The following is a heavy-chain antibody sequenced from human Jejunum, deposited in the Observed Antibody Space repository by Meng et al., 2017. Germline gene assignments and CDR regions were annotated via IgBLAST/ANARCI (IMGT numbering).Heavy chain of an antibody. V-gene: IGHV3-7*01. CDR3: ARVGVHGDFDY. J-gene: IGHJ4*02. D-gene: IGHD3-3*01. Sequence: GGSLRLSCAVAGTSVGKSWMSWIRQTPERGLEWVANMNQDGSGKYYVDSVKDRFSISKDNAKNSLYLQMNSLRAEDTAVYYCARVGVHGDFDYWGQGTLVTVSS. CDR1: GTSVGKSW. CDR2: MNQDGSGK.